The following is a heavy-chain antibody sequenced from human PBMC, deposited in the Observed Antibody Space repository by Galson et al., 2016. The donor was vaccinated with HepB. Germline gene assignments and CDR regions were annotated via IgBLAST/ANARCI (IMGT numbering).Heavy chain of an antibody. CDR2: IWYDGRNK. D-gene: IGHD3-10*01. CDR1: LFPFSSYG. CDR3: AKRAYYGSGGKGGGMDV. J-gene: IGHJ6*02. Sequence: SLRLPCAASLFPFSSYGLHWVRPAPAKGLEWVALIWYDGRNKFYADSVKGRFTISRDNSNNGLYLQLNSLRAEDTAGYYCAKRAYYGSGGKGGGMDVWGQGTTVTVSS. V-gene: IGHV3-33*06.